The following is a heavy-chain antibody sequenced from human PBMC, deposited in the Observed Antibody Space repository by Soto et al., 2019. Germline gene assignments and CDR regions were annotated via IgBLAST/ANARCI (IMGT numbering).Heavy chain of an antibody. CDR2: ISGSGGTT. Sequence: EVQLLESGGDLVQPGGSLRLSCAASGFTFSNYAMSWVRQAPGKGLEWVSAISGSGGTTYYAGSVKGRFTISRDNSKNTRFLQMHSRRAADTAVYYCAKFFAETGGSRGWPWSFHYWGQGTLVTVSS. V-gene: IGHV3-23*01. CDR3: AKFFAETGGSRGWPWSFHY. D-gene: IGHD6-25*01. CDR1: GFTFSNYA. J-gene: IGHJ4*02.